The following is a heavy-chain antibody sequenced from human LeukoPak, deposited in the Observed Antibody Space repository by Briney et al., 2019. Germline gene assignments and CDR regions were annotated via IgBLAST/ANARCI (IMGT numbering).Heavy chain of an antibody. V-gene: IGHV3-11*01. CDR2: ISSSGSTI. J-gene: IGHJ6*02. Sequence: GGSLRLSCAATGFTFSDYYMSWIRQAPGKGLEWVSYISSSGSTIYYADSVKGRFTISRDNAKNSLYLQMNSLRAEDTAVYYCARVDNGNYYYYGMDVWGQGTTVTVFS. CDR3: ARVDNGNYYYYGMDV. D-gene: IGHD1-1*01. CDR1: GFTFSDYY.